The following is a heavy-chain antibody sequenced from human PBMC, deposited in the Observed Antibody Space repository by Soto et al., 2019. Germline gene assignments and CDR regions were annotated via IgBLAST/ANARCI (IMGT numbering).Heavy chain of an antibody. CDR3: AKDPEYSRSWSYYFDY. CDR2: ISYDGSNK. D-gene: IGHD6-13*01. CDR1: GFTFSSYG. V-gene: IGHV3-30*18. J-gene: IGHJ4*02. Sequence: QVQLVESGGGVVQPGRSLRLSCAASGFTFSSYGMHWVRQAPGKGLEWVAVISYDGSNKYYADSVKGRFTISRDNSKNTLYLQMNSLRAEDTAVYYCAKDPEYSRSWSYYFDYWGQGTLVTVSS.